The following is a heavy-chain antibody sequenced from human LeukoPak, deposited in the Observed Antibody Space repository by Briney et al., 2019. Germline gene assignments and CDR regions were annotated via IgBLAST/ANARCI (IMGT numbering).Heavy chain of an antibody. CDR1: GGTFSSYA. Sequence: SVNVSFKASGGTFSSYAISWVRQAPGQGLEWMGGIIPIFGAANYAQKFQGRVTITADESTSTAYMELSSLRSEDTAVYYCARDAPRKYGDLWFDPWGQGTLVTVSS. CDR3: ARDAPRKYGDLWFDP. J-gene: IGHJ5*02. V-gene: IGHV1-69*13. D-gene: IGHD4-17*01. CDR2: IIPIFGAA.